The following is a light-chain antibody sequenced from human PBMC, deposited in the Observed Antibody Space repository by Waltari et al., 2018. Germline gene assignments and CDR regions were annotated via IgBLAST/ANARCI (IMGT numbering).Light chain of an antibody. J-gene: IGLJ3*02. CDR1: IIRDKR. CDR3: QVWDATTDHWV. Sequence: SFVLTHSPSVPVAPGQTADLTCGGDIIRDKRVLWYRQKPGQAPVVVVFDDGDRPSGIPERFSGSHDGDTATLTIARVEAEDEADYYCQVWDATTDHWVFGGGTTLTAL. V-gene: IGLV3-21*02. CDR2: DDG.